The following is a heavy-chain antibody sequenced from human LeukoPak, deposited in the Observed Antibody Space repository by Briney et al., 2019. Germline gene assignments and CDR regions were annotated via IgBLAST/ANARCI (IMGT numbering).Heavy chain of an antibody. D-gene: IGHD1-7*01. V-gene: IGHV4-4*07. CDR3: GRLITGTTTAFDI. J-gene: IGHJ3*02. CDR2: VYTSGST. CDR1: GGSISGYY. Sequence: SETLSLTCSVSGGSISGYYWTWIRQPAGKGLECIGRVYTSGSTHYNPSLKTRLTMSVDTSKNQFSLKLSSVTAADTAVYYYGRLITGTTTAFDIWGQGTMVSVSS.